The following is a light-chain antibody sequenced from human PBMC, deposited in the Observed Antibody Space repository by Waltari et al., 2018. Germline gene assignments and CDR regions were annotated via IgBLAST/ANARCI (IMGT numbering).Light chain of an antibody. CDR2: YDS. CDR1: VIGSNS. Sequence: SYVLTQPPSVSVAPGKTVRITCGGNVIGSNSVRWYQQKPGQAPVVDMSYDSDRTSGSPYRCSGSNYGNRATLTITRVEAGDEADYYCQVWDRNPDHTEVFGGGTRVTVL. V-gene: IGLV3-21*04. CDR3: QVWDRNPDHTEV. J-gene: IGLJ3*02.